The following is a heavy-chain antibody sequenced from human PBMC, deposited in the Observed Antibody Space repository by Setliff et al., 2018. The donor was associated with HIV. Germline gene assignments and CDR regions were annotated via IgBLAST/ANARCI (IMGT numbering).Heavy chain of an antibody. J-gene: IGHJ5*02. CDR1: GTSINSHY. CDR3: ARVSRLHPFDP. CDR2: IYYTGIP. V-gene: IGHV4-59*11. Sequence: SETLSLTCTVSGTSINSHYWSWIRQTPGKGLQWIGLIYYTGIPTYNPSLEGRITMSVDRSKNQFSLRLTSVTAADTAMYYCARVSRLHPFDPWGQGTLVTVPS. D-gene: IGHD2-15*01.